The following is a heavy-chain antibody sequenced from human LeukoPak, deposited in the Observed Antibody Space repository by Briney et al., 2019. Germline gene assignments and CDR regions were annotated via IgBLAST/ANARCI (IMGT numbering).Heavy chain of an antibody. CDR2: IWYDGSNK. CDR3: ARDDFPTLDY. V-gene: IGHV3-33*08. D-gene: IGHD3-3*01. J-gene: IGHJ4*02. Sequence: GGSLRLSCAASGFTFTSYAMSWVRQAPGKGLEWVAVIWYDGSNKYYADSVKGRFTISRDNSKNTLYLQMNSLRAEDTAVYYCARDDFPTLDYWGQGTLVTVSS. CDR1: GFTFTSYA.